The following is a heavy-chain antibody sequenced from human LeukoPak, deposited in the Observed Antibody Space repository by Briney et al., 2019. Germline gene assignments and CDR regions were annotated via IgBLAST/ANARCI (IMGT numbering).Heavy chain of an antibody. Sequence: ASVNVSCKASVGTFSSYAISWVRQAPGQGLEWMGGIIPIFGTANYAQKFQGRVTITADESTSTAYMELSSLRSEDTAVYYCARFTTTRAFDIWGQGTMVTVSS. V-gene: IGHV1-69*13. J-gene: IGHJ3*02. CDR1: VGTFSSYA. CDR2: IIPIFGTA. CDR3: ARFTTTRAFDI. D-gene: IGHD1-14*01.